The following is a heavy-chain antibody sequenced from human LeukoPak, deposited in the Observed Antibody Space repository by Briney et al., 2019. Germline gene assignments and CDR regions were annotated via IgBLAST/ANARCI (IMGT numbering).Heavy chain of an antibody. D-gene: IGHD3-22*01. CDR1: GFTFSSYA. V-gene: IGHV3-23*01. CDR2: ISGSGGST. J-gene: IGHJ4*02. CDR3: AKDTDYYDSSGYYAKGAPDY. Sequence: GGSLRLSCAASGFTFSSYAMSWVRQAPGKGLEWVSAISGSGGSTYYADSVKGRFTISRDNSKNTLYLQMNSLRAEDTDVDYCAKDTDYYDSSGYYAKGAPDYWGQGTLVTVSS.